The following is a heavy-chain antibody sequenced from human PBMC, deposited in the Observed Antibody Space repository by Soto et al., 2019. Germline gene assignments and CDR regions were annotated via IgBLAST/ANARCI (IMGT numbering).Heavy chain of an antibody. CDR2: IYYTGST. D-gene: IGHD3-22*01. J-gene: IGHJ4*02. CDR3: ARVPPDRSGLGGFDC. Sequence: QVQLQESGPGLVKPSQTLSLTCTVSGGSTSSCDSYWSWIRQSPGKGLEWMGYIYYTGSTYHNPSLKRRLTLSLDTYKNQFSLKLNSATDADTDVYYCARVPPDRSGLGGFDCWGQGTLATVSS. V-gene: IGHV4-30-4*01. CDR1: GGSTSSCDSY.